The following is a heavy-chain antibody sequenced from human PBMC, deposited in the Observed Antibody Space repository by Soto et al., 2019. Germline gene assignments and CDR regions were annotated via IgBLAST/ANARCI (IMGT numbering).Heavy chain of an antibody. V-gene: IGHV4-31*03. J-gene: IGHJ6*02. CDR1: GGSISSGGYY. CDR2: IYYSGST. CDR3: ARADFTIFGAGYYGMDV. D-gene: IGHD3-3*01. Sequence: SETLSLTCTVSGGSISSGGYYWSWIRQHPGKGLEWIGYIYYSGSTYYKPSLKSRVTISVDTSKNQFSLKLSSVTAADTAVYYCARADFTIFGAGYYGMDVWGQGTTVTVSS.